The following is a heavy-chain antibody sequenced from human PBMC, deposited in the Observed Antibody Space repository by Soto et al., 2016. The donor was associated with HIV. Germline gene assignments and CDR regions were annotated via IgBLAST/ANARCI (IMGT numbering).Heavy chain of an antibody. J-gene: IGHJ4*02. D-gene: IGHD3-22*01. CDR3: ARGITMIGGYFDY. Sequence: QVQLVQSGAEVKEPGASVKVSCKASEYTFTGYYIHWVRQAPGQGLEWMGWINPNGGGTNYAEKLQGRVTMTRDTSISTAYMELSRLRSDDTAVYYCARGITMIGGYFDYWGQGTLVTISS. CDR1: EYTFTGYY. CDR2: INPNGGGT. V-gene: IGHV1-2*02.